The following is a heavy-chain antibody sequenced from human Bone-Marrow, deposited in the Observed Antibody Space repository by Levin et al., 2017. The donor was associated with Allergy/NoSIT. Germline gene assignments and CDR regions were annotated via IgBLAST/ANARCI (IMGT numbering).Heavy chain of an antibody. V-gene: IGHV1-2*02. CDR2: IFPNSGAT. CDR1: GYTFTGHY. Sequence: GESLKISCKASGYTFTGHYIHWVRQAPGQGLEWMGWIFPNSGATNYAQKFQGRVTMTRYTSITTAYMELSNLRSDDTAVYYCARDGVRGGAFDIWGQGTIVTVSS. D-gene: IGHD3-16*01. J-gene: IGHJ3*02. CDR3: ARDGVRGGAFDI.